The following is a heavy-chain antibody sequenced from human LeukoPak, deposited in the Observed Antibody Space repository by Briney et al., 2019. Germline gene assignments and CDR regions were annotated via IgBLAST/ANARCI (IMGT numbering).Heavy chain of an antibody. J-gene: IGHJ5*02. CDR3: ARQGLTYYDFWSGPNNWFDP. V-gene: IGHV5-51*01. CDR2: IYPGDSDT. Sequence: GESLKISCKGSGYSFTSYWIGWVRQMPGKGLEWMGIIYPGDSDTRYSPSFQGQVTISADESISTAYLQWSSLEASDTAMYYCARQGLTYYDFWSGPNNWFDPWGQGTLVTVSS. CDR1: GYSFTSYW. D-gene: IGHD3-3*01.